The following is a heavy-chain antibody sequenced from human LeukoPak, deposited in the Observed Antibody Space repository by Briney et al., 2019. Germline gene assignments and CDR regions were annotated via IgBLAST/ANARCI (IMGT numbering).Heavy chain of an antibody. CDR1: GYTFTGYY. CDR2: INPNSGGT. Sequence: ASVKVSCKASGYTFTGYYMHWVRQAPGQGLEWMGWINPNSGGTNYAQKFQGWVTMTRDTSISTAYMELSRLRSDDTAVYYCARTFYYDSSGYYVGSPVHWGQGTLVTVSS. V-gene: IGHV1-2*04. CDR3: ARTFYYDSSGYYVGSPVH. J-gene: IGHJ4*02. D-gene: IGHD3-22*01.